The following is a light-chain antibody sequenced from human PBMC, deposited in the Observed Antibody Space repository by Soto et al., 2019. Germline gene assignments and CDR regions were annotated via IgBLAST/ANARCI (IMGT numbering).Light chain of an antibody. V-gene: IGLV2-23*01. J-gene: IGLJ3*02. CDR2: EGS. CDR1: SSDVGSYNL. Sequence: SALTQPASVSGSPGQSITISCTGTSSDVGSYNLVSWYQQHPGKAPKLMIYEGSKRPSGVSNRFSGSNSGNTASLTISGLQAEDEADYYCCSYAGSSTWVFGGGTKVTVL. CDR3: CSYAGSSTWV.